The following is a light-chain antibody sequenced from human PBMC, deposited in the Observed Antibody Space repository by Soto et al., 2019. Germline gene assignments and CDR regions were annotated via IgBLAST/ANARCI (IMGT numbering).Light chain of an antibody. CDR2: KAS. V-gene: IGKV1-5*03. J-gene: IGKJ1*01. CDR3: QQYHNSPWT. Sequence: DIQMTQSPSTLSASVGDRVTITCRASQTINNWLAWYQQKPGKAPKLLIYKASRLEGGVSSRFSGSASGTEFTLSISSLQPDDFATFYCQQYHNSPWTFGQGTKVEI. CDR1: QTINNW.